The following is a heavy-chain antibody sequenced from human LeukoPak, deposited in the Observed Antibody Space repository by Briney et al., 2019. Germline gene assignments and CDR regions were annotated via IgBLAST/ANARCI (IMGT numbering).Heavy chain of an antibody. CDR3: AKGGHDFNPFYW. J-gene: IGHJ4*02. V-gene: IGHV3-23*01. CDR1: GFTFSTYA. Sequence: GGSLRLSCADSGFTFSTYAMGWVRQSPGKGLEWVSSIKGGGGDPFYADSVKGRFTISRDNSKNTLFLQLNSLRAEDSAAYYCAKGGHDFNPFYWWGQGTLVTVSS. CDR2: IKGGGGDP. D-gene: IGHD2-21*02.